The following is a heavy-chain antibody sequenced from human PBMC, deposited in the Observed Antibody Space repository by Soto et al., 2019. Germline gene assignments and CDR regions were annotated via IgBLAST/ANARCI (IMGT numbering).Heavy chain of an antibody. D-gene: IGHD5-18*01. V-gene: IGHV3-64D*06. CDR3: VKILQYSYGLPH. CDR2: INSNGGST. J-gene: IGHJ4*02. CDR1: GFIFISYA. Sequence: GGSLRVSCSASGFIFISYAMHWGRQAPGKGLEYVSAINSNGGSTYYADSVKGRFTISRDNSKNTLYLQMSSLRAEDTAVYYCVKILQYSYGLPHWGQGTLVTVSS.